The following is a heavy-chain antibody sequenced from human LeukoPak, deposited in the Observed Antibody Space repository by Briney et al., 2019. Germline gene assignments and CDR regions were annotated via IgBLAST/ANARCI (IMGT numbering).Heavy chain of an antibody. CDR1: GFTFSTYA. CDR3: AKGSPAAIVYFDY. D-gene: IGHD2-2*01. V-gene: IGHV3-23*01. J-gene: IGHJ4*02. CDR2: ISGSAGST. Sequence: GGSLRLSCAASGFTFSTYAMSWVRQAPGQGLERASAISGSAGSTYYADSVKGRFTISRDNSKNTLYLQMNSLRAEDTAVYYCAKGSPAAIVYFDYWGQGTLVTVSS.